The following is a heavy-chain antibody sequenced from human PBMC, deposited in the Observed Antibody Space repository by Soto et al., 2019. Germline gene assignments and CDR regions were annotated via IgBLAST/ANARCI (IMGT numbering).Heavy chain of an antibody. D-gene: IGHD3-22*01. CDR2: FYTDGSR. V-gene: IGHV3-53*01. Sequence: EVQLVESGGGLIQPGGSLRLSCAASGFSASSNYMSWVRQAPGKGLEWVSVFYTDGSRYYADSVKGRCTMSRDTSKNTLNLQMNSLRAEDTAVYYCTREDYYGSKMHGMDVWGQGTTVTVSS. CDR3: TREDYYGSKMHGMDV. J-gene: IGHJ6*02. CDR1: GFSASSNY.